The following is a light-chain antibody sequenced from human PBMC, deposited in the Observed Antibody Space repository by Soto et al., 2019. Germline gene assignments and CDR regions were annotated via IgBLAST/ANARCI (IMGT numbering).Light chain of an antibody. CDR1: QSVRTN. CDR3: QQYNNWPPLT. Sequence: EVVVTQSPATLSVSLGGRATLSCRASQSVRTNLAWYQQKPGQAPRLLIYAASTRATGIPARFSGSGSGTEFTLTITSLQSEDFAVHYCQQYNNWPPLTFGAGTKVEIK. J-gene: IGKJ4*01. CDR2: AAS. V-gene: IGKV3-15*01.